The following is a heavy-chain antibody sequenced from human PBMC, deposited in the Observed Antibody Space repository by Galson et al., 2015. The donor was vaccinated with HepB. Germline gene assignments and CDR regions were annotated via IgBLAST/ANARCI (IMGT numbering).Heavy chain of an antibody. CDR3: ARDLYPRTMVRGVIHSPADYYYYGMDV. V-gene: IGHV1-69*13. Sequence: SVKVSCKASGGTFSSYAISWVRQAPGQGLEWMGGIIPIFGTANYAQKFQGRVTITADESTSTAYMELSSLRSEDTAVYYCARDLYPRTMVRGVIHSPADYYYYGMDVWGQGTTVTVSS. J-gene: IGHJ6*02. CDR2: IIPIFGTA. D-gene: IGHD3-10*01. CDR1: GGTFSSYA.